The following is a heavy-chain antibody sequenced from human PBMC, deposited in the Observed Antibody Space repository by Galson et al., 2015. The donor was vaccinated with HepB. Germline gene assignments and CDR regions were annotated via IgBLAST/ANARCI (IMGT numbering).Heavy chain of an antibody. J-gene: IGHJ4*02. D-gene: IGHD4-23*01. CDR2: ISGSGGST. CDR1: GFTFSSYA. Sequence: SLRLSCAASGFTFSSYAMGWVRQAPGKGLEWVSTISGSGGSTYYADSVKGRFTISRDNSKNTLYLQMTSLRAEDTAVYYCAKEGGYGGGVVDYWGQGTLVTVSS. V-gene: IGHV3-23*01. CDR3: AKEGGYGGGVVDY.